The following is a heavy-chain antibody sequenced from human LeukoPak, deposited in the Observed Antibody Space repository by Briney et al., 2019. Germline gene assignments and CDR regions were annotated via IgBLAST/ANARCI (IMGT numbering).Heavy chain of an antibody. CDR3: ARFGYYYYGMDV. Sequence: SETLSLTCAVYGGSFSGYYWSWIRQPPGKGLEWIGEINHSGSTNYNPSLKSRVTISVDTSKNQFSLKPGSVTAADTAVYYCARFGYYYYGMDVWGQGTTVTVSS. V-gene: IGHV4-34*01. D-gene: IGHD3-16*01. CDR1: GGSFSGYY. CDR2: INHSGST. J-gene: IGHJ6*02.